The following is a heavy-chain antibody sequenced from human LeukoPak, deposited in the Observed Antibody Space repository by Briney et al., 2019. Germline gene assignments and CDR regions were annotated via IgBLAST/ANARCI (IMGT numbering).Heavy chain of an antibody. J-gene: IGHJ6*04. CDR2: ISSDGSDK. Sequence: GGSLRLSCAVSGFSFSTYAMNWVRQAPGKGLEWVAVISSDGSDKYYADSVKGRFTISRDISKNKVYLQMNSLGAEETAVFYCARVPLDHYDSSGYYSDVWGKGTTVTVSS. V-gene: IGHV3-30*04. D-gene: IGHD3-22*01. CDR3: ARVPLDHYDSSGYYSDV. CDR1: GFSFSTYA.